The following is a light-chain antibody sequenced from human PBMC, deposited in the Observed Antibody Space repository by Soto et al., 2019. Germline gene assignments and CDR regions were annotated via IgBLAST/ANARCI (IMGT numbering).Light chain of an antibody. CDR2: GVS. Sequence: QSALTQPASVSGSPGQSITISCTGTSSDVGRYNYVSWYQQHPGKAPKLLIYGVSNRPSGVSNRFSGSKSVNTASLTISGLQPEDEADYYCNSFTTSSTYVFGTGTKLTVL. J-gene: IGLJ1*01. CDR3: NSFTTSSTYV. V-gene: IGLV2-14*03. CDR1: SSDVGRYNY.